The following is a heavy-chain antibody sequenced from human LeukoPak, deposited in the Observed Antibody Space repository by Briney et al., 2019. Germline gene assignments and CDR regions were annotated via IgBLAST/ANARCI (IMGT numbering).Heavy chain of an antibody. CDR1: GFIFSSYS. Sequence: GGSLRLSCAASGFIFSSYSMNWVRQAPGKGLEWVSSISSSSTYIYYADSVKGRFTISRDNAKNSLYLQMNSLRAEDTALYYCARDTVYYYYMDVWGKGTTVTVSS. V-gene: IGHV3-21*04. CDR3: ARDTVYYYYMDV. CDR2: ISSSSTYI. J-gene: IGHJ6*03.